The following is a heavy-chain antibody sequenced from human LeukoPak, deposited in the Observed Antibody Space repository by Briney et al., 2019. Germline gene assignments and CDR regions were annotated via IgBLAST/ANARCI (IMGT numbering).Heavy chain of an antibody. CDR2: INTDGSTT. CDR1: GFTFSNSW. Sequence: GGSLRLSCAASGFTFSNSWMHWVRRAPGKGLVWVARINTDGSTTNYADSVKGRFTISRDNAKNTLYLQMNSLRAEDTAVYHCANDMTGPVDSWGQGTLVTVSS. CDR3: ANDMTGPVDS. J-gene: IGHJ4*02. D-gene: IGHD3-9*01. V-gene: IGHV3-74*01.